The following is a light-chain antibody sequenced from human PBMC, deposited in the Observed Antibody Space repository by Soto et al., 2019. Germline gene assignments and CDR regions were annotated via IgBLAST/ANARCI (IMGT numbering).Light chain of an antibody. J-gene: IGLJ2*01. CDR1: SSDVGGYNY. V-gene: IGLV2-14*01. CDR2: EVR. CDR3: SSSTSSNTWV. Sequence: QSVLTQPASVSGSPGQSITISCTGSSSDVGGYNYVSWYQQHPGKATQVLIYEVRNRPPGVSNRFSGSKSGDTASLTISRLQADDEADYYCSSSTSSNTWVFGGGTKLTVL.